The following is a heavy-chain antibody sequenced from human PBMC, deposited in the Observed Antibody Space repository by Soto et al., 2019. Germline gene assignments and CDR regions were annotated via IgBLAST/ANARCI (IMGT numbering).Heavy chain of an antibody. CDR2: ISAGGSNT. CDR3: AKEYSTYFDY. CDR1: GFSFSNYA. V-gene: IGHV3-23*01. D-gene: IGHD5-12*01. Sequence: GGSLRLSCAASGFSFSNYATNWVRQAPGKGLEWVSAISAGGSNTNYADSVKGRFTISSDNTKNTLYLQMNGLRADDTAVYYCAKEYSTYFDYWGQGTPVTVSS. J-gene: IGHJ4*02.